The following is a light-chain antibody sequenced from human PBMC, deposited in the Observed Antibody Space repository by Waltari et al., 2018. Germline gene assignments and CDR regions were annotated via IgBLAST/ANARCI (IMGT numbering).Light chain of an antibody. CDR1: QGIGHD. Sequence: AIQMTQSPSSLAASVGDRVTTTCRASQGIGHDLGWYQQKPGKAPKLLFYAASSLQSGVPSRFSGSASGTDFTLTISSLQPEDFATYYCLQDYTYPYTFGHGTKLEIK. V-gene: IGKV1-6*01. J-gene: IGKJ2*01. CDR3: LQDYTYPYT. CDR2: AAS.